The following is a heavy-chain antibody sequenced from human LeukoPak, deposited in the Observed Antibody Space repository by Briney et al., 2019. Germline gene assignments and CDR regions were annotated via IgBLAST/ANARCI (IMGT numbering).Heavy chain of an antibody. CDR1: GITVSGSY. V-gene: IGHV3-66*04. Sequence: GGSLRLSCAASGITVSGSYMSWARQAPGKGLEWVSVIYSGGTTYYADSVKGRFTISRDNSKSTLYLQMNSLRAEDTAMYYCARQEDYGDYVWGQGTLVTVSS. CDR3: ARQEDYGDYV. D-gene: IGHD4-17*01. J-gene: IGHJ4*02. CDR2: IYSGGTT.